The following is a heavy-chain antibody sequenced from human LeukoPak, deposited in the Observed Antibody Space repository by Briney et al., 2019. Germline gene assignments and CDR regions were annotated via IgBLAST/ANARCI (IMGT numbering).Heavy chain of an antibody. CDR3: ARSKRGVAANYYGMDV. Sequence: GGSLRLSCAAPGFTLNNYNMNWVRQAPGKGLEWLSYIGSSNNIYYADSVKGRFTISRDNAKDSLSLQMNGLRAEDTAIYYCARSKRGVAANYYGMDVWGQGTTVTVSS. CDR1: GFTLNNYN. CDR2: IGSSNNI. J-gene: IGHJ6*02. V-gene: IGHV3-69-1*02. D-gene: IGHD6-19*01.